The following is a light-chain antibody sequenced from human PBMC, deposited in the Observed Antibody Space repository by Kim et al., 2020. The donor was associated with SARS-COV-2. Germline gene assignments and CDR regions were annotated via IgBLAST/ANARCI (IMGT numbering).Light chain of an antibody. J-gene: IGKJ4*01. V-gene: IGKV2-28*01. Sequence: THLDWYLQKPGQSPQVLIYLGSIRASGVPDRFSGSGSGTDFTLKITRVEAEDVGVYYCMQTLQTPLTFGGGTKVDIK. CDR2: LGS. CDR1: TH. CDR3: MQTLQTPLT.